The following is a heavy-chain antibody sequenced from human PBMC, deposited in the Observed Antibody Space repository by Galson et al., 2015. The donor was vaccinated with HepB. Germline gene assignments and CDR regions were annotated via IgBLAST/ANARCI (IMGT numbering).Heavy chain of an antibody. CDR3: AKDRSHTGSYVGFR. CDR1: GFTFNIHY. V-gene: IGHV3-74*01. J-gene: IGHJ4*02. CDR2: INYDGSDT. Sequence: SLRLSCGASGFTFNIHYMHWVRQVPGKGLMWVSRINYDGSDTLYADSVKGRFTISRDNAKNTLYLQMDSLRAEDTAFYYCAKDRSHTGSYVGFRWGQGTLVTVSS. D-gene: IGHD1-26*01.